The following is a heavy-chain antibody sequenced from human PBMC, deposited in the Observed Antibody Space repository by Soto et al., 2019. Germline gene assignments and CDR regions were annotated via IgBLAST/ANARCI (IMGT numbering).Heavy chain of an antibody. D-gene: IGHD3-3*01. Sequence: SETLPLTCTVSGRSISSYYWSWIRQPPGKGLEWFGYIYYSGSTNYNPSLKSRVTISVDTSKNQFPLKLSSVTAADTDVYYCTSHIRAYYDFWSGAFDPWGQGTLVTVSS. CDR3: TSHIRAYYDFWSGAFDP. CDR2: IYYSGST. V-gene: IGHV4-59*08. J-gene: IGHJ5*02. CDR1: GRSISSYY.